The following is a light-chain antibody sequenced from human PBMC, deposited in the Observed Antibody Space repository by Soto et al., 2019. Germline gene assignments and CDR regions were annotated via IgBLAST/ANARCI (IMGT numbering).Light chain of an antibody. J-gene: IGLJ1*01. CDR3: QSFDSSSFYV. CDR1: SSNIGTGYD. Sequence: QSVLTQPPSVSGAPGQRVTISCTGSSSNIGTGYDVHWYQQLPGTAPKLLIYGNSNRPSGVPDRFSGSKSGTSASLAITGLHAEDEADYYCQSFDSSSFYVFGTGTKVTVL. CDR2: GNS. V-gene: IGLV1-40*01.